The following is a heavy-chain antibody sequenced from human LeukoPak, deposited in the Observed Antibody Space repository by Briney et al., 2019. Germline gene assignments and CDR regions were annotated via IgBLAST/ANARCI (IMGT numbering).Heavy chain of an antibody. CDR3: TTPIGRIVVVTATSPFGMDV. CDR1: GFTFSNAW. CDR2: IKSKTDGGTT. V-gene: IGHV3-15*07. Sequence: GGSLRLSCAASGFTFSNAWMNWVRQAPGKGLEWVGRIKSKTDGGTTDYAAPVKGRFTISRDDSKNTLYLQMNSLKTEDTAVYYCTTPIGRIVVVTATSPFGMDVWGQGTTVTVSS. D-gene: IGHD2-21*02. J-gene: IGHJ6*02.